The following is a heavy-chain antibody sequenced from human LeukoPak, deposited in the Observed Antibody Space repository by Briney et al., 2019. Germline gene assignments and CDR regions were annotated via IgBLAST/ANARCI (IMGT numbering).Heavy chain of an antibody. D-gene: IGHD6-13*01. J-gene: IGHJ4*02. V-gene: IGHV4-4*02. CDR2: IYHSGST. CDR3: ASTLQGYDSSWYFDY. CDR1: GGTFSNSNW. Sequence: SETLSLTCAVSGGTFSNSNWWSWVRQPPGKGLEWIGEIYHSGSTNNNPSLKSRVTISVDKSNNQFSLKLNSVTAADTAVYYCASTLQGYDSSWYFDYWGQGALVTVSS.